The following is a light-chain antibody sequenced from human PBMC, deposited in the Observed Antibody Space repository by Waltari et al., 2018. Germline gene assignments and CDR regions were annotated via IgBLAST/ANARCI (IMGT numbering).Light chain of an antibody. J-gene: IGKJ2*01. CDR2: AAS. CDR3: QQSYSTSMYT. V-gene: IGKV1-39*01. Sequence: DIHLTQTPYSLSASVGDRVTITCRASQSISSYLNRYQQKPGKVPKLLIYAASSLQSGVPSRFSGSGSGTDFTLTISSLQPEDFATYYCQQSYSTSMYTFGQGTKLEIK. CDR1: QSISSY.